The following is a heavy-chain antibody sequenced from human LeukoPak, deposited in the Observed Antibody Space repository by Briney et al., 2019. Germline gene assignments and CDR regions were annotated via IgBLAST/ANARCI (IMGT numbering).Heavy chain of an antibody. CDR2: IKYDASST. CDR3: AKTILAYYYYGMDV. V-gene: IGHV3-74*01. Sequence: GSLRLSCADSGFTFSSHWMHWVRQAPGKGLVWVSRIKYDASSTSYADSVKGRFTISRDNSKNTLYLQMNSLRGEDTAVYYCAKTILAYYYYGMDVWGQGTTVTVSS. D-gene: IGHD2-21*01. J-gene: IGHJ6*02. CDR1: GFTFSSHW.